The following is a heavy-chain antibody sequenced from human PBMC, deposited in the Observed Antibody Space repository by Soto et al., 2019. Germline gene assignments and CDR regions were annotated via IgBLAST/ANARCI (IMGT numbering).Heavy chain of an antibody. Sequence: ASVKVSCKASGYTFTGYYMHWVRQAPGQGLEWMGWINPNSGGTNYAQKFQGRVTMTRGTSISTAYMELSRLRSDDTAVYYCARGYRIAAAGLPLTLDYWGQGXLVTVYS. D-gene: IGHD6-13*01. CDR1: GYTFTGYY. CDR2: INPNSGGT. V-gene: IGHV1-2*02. J-gene: IGHJ4*02. CDR3: ARGYRIAAAGLPLTLDY.